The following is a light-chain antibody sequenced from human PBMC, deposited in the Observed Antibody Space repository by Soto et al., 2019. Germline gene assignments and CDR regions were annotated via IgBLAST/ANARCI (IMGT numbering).Light chain of an antibody. CDR1: QSLGSD. CDR2: GAS. V-gene: IGKV3-15*01. J-gene: IGKJ1*01. CDR3: QQYYNWPRT. Sequence: EIVMTQSPGTLSLSPGDTATLSCRASQSLGSDLAWYQQKPGQAPRLLIFGASARPTGIPARISGSGSGTEFTLTISGLRSEDFAVYCCQQYYNWPRTFGQGTKVEI.